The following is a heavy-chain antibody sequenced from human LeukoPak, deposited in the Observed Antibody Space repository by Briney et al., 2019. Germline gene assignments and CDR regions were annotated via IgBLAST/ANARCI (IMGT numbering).Heavy chain of an antibody. CDR2: IYHSGST. J-gene: IGHJ4*02. Sequence: SLTXXXXGGSXXSGGYSWSWIRQPPGKGLEWIGYIYHSGSTYYNPSLKSRVTISVDRSKNQFSLKLSSVTAADTAVYYCARAHSGYGFFDYWGQGTLVTVSS. CDR3: ARAHSGYGFFDY. CDR1: GGSXXSGGYS. V-gene: IGHV4-30-2*01. D-gene: IGHD5-12*01.